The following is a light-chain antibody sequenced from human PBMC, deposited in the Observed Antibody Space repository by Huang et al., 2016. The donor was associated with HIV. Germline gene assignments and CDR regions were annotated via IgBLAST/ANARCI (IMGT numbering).Light chain of an antibody. CDR2: DAS. CDR1: QTVSSY. CDR3: QQRSNWLFT. Sequence: EIVLTQSPATLSLSPGERATLSCKAIQTVSSYLAWLQQRPGQAPRLLIYDASNRATGIPARFSGSGSGTDFTLTISSLEPEDFAVYYCQQRSNWLFTFGGGTKVEIK. J-gene: IGKJ4*01. V-gene: IGKV3-11*01.